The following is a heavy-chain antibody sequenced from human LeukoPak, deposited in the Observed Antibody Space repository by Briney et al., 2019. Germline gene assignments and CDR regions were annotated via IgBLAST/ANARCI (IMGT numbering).Heavy chain of an antibody. CDR2: ISGSGGST. V-gene: IGHV3-23*01. D-gene: IGHD2/OR15-2a*01. CDR1: GFTFSSYS. Sequence: GGSLRLSCAASGFTFSSYSMNWVRQAPGKGPQWVADISGSGGSTYYADSVKGRFSVSRDNSKNMVYLELNSLRAEDTAVYYCAKSLNRFWYFDLWGRGTLVTVSS. J-gene: IGHJ2*01. CDR3: AKSLNRFWYFDL.